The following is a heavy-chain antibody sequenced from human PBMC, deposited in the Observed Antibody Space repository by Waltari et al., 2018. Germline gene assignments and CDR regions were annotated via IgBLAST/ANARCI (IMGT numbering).Heavy chain of an antibody. D-gene: IGHD2-15*01. Sequence: QVQLQQWGAGLLKPSEPLSLTCAVYGGSFSGYYWIWIRQPPGKGLEWIGEINHSRSTNYNPSLKSRVTISVDTSKNQFSLKLSSVTAADTAVYYCARGWGYCSGGSCLPNFDYWGQGTLVTVSS. CDR2: INHSRST. CDR3: ARGWGYCSGGSCLPNFDY. J-gene: IGHJ4*02. V-gene: IGHV4-34*01. CDR1: GGSFSGYY.